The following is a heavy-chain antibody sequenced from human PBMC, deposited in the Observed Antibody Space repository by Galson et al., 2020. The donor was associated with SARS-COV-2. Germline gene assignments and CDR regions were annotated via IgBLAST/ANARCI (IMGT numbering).Heavy chain of an antibody. Sequence: GESLKISCAASGFTFSSYGMHWVRQAPGKGLEWVAVMSYDGSNKYYADSVKGRFTISRDNSKNTLYLQMNSLRAEDTAVYYCARDQRNYDILTGYFSQAYYYYYYGMDVWGQGTTVTVSS. CDR1: GFTFSSYG. CDR3: ARDQRNYDILTGYFSQAYYYYYYGMDV. V-gene: IGHV3-30*03. D-gene: IGHD3-9*01. J-gene: IGHJ6*02. CDR2: MSYDGSNK.